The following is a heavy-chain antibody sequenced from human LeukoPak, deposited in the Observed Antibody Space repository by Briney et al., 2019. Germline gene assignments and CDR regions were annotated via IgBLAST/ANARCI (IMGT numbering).Heavy chain of an antibody. Sequence: SETLSLTCTVSGYSISSGYYWGWIRQPPGKGLEWIGSIYHSGSTYYNPSLKSRVTISVDTSKNQFSLKLSSVTAADTAVYYCARQGQHGDYWGQGTLVTVSS. V-gene: IGHV4-38-2*02. CDR2: IYHSGST. D-gene: IGHD6-13*01. J-gene: IGHJ4*02. CDR3: ARQGQHGDY. CDR1: GYSISSGYY.